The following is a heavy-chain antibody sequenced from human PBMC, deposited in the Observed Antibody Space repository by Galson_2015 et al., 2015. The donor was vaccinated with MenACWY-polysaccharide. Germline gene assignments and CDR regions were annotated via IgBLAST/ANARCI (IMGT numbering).Heavy chain of an antibody. J-gene: IGHJ6*02. V-gene: IGHV1-46*01. CDR1: GYSFITTY. D-gene: IGHD3-10*01. CDR2: LVPRAGST. CDR3: AREYYNPRRPRGGFDV. Sequence: SVKLSCKASGYSFITTYMHWGPQAPGPGLEWLGTLVPRAGSTAYSQSFQNRITITRATATGTVFLGLTSLTSDDTAVYYCAREYYNPRRPRGGFDVWGQGTTVTVSS.